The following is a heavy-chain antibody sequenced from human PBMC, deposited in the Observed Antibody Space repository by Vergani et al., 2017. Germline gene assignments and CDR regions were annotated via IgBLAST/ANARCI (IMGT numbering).Heavy chain of an antibody. J-gene: IGHJ6*02. V-gene: IGHV3-23*04. CDR1: GFTFSSYA. CDR3: AKGTGRLWLGEYYYGMDV. Sequence: EVQLVESGGGLVKPGGSLRLSCAASGFTFSSYAMSWVRQAPGKGLEWVSAIRGSGGSTYYADSVKGQFTISRDTTRNTLYLQMNSLRAEDTAVYYCAKGTGRLWLGEYYYGMDVWGQGTTVTVSS. D-gene: IGHD3-10*01. CDR2: IRGSGGST.